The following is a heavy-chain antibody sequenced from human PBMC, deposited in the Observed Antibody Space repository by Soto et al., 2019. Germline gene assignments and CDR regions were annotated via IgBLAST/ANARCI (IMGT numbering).Heavy chain of an antibody. Sequence: GASVKVSCKASGGTFSSYAISWVRQAPGQGLEWMGGIIPIFGTANYAQKFQGRVTITADESTSTAYMELSSLRSEDTAVYYCARDPYKRGYSYGLPRSWFDPWGQGTLVTVSS. CDR2: IIPIFGTA. CDR1: GGTFSSYA. J-gene: IGHJ5*02. V-gene: IGHV1-69*13. CDR3: ARDPYKRGYSYGLPRSWFDP. D-gene: IGHD5-18*01.